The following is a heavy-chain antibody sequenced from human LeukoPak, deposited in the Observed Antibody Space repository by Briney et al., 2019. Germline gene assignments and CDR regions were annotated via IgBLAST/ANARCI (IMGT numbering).Heavy chain of an antibody. V-gene: IGHV3-21*01. CDR2: ISPSSSYI. D-gene: IGHD6-19*01. J-gene: IGHJ4*02. CDR3: TRDRPGVEILAQCDY. Sequence: GGSLRLSCAASGFSFSTYSMNWVRQAPGKGLEWVSSISPSSSYIYYADLVKGRFTISRDNAKNSLYLQMNSLRVEDTAVYYCTRDRPGVEILAQCDYWGQGTLVTVSS. CDR1: GFSFSTYS.